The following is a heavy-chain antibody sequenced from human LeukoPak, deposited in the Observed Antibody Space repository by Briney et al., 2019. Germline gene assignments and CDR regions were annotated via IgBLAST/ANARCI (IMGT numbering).Heavy chain of an antibody. D-gene: IGHD4-17*01. Sequence: GVSLRLSCAASGFTFSSYAMSWVRQTPGKGLEWVSAISGSGGSTYYADSVKGRFTISRDNSKNTLYLQMNSPRAEDTAVYYCAKDDHYGDYLGLFDYWGQGTLVTVSS. CDR3: AKDDHYGDYLGLFDY. CDR2: ISGSGGST. V-gene: IGHV3-23*01. CDR1: GFTFSSYA. J-gene: IGHJ4*02.